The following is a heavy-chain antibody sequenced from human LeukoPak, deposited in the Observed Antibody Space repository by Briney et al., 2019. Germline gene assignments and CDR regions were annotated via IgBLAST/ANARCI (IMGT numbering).Heavy chain of an antibody. J-gene: IGHJ4*02. D-gene: IGHD6-19*01. CDR1: GGTISSYY. V-gene: IGHV4-59*08. Sequence: SETLSLTCTVSGGTISSYYWNWIRQPPGKGPEWIGYIHSSGSTKYNPSLKSRVTISVDTSKNQFSLKLSYVTAADRAVYYCARWYSSGWAFDYWGQGTLVTVSS. CDR2: IHSSGST. CDR3: ARWYSSGWAFDY.